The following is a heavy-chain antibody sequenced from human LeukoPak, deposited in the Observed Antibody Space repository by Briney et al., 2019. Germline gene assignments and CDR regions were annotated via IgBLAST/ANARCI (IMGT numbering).Heavy chain of an antibody. V-gene: IGHV1-2*04. CDR1: GYTFTVYY. CDR3: ARAGRSGSSSWYYY. Sequence: GASVKVSFKASGYTFTVYYMHWVRQAPGQGVEWMGWINPNSGGTNYAQKFQGWVTMTRDTSISTAYMELSRLRSDDTAVYYCARAGRSGSSSWYYYWGQGTLVTVSS. J-gene: IGHJ4*02. D-gene: IGHD6-13*01. CDR2: INPNSGGT.